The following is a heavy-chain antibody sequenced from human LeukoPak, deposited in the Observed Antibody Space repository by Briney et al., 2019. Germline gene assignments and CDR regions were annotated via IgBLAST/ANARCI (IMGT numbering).Heavy chain of an antibody. D-gene: IGHD3-3*01. Sequence: SETLALTCTVSGGSISSSNYYWGWIRQPPGKGLEWVGSIFYSGNTYYNPSLKSRVTISVDTSKNQFSLKLSSVTAADTAVYYCAREASITILTSNWFDPWGQGTLVTVSS. CDR1: GGSISSSNYY. CDR2: IFYSGNT. V-gene: IGHV4-39*07. J-gene: IGHJ5*02. CDR3: AREASITILTSNWFDP.